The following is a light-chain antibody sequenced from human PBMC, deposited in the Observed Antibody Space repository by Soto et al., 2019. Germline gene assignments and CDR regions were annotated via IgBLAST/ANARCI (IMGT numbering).Light chain of an antibody. CDR3: QQYNNWPQT. Sequence: EIVLTQSPCTLSWSAGERATLSWRASQSVSSSYLAWYQQKHGQAPRLLIYGASSRATGIPDRFSGSEYGTEFNLTISSLQSEDFAEYHCQQYNNWPQTFGQGTKVDIK. V-gene: IGKV3-20*01. CDR2: GAS. CDR1: QSVSSSY. J-gene: IGKJ1*01.